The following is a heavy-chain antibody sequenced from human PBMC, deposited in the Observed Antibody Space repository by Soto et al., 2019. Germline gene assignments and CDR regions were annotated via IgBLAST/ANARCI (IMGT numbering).Heavy chain of an antibody. D-gene: IGHD7-27*01. J-gene: IGHJ4*02. CDR3: ARGPPKWGFDY. CDR2: MSSNSGHT. CDR1: GYNFNSYD. Sequence: ASLKVSCKASGYNFNSYDFNWVRQAAGQGPEWMGWMSSNSGHTGYAQKFQGRVTMTRNISRSTAYMELRSLRSEDTAVYYCARGPPKWGFDYWGPGVLVPVSS. V-gene: IGHV1-8*01.